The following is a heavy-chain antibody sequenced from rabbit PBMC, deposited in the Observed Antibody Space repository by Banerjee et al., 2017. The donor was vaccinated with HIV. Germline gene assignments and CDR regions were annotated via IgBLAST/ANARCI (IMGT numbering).Heavy chain of an antibody. CDR2: IGTSSGAT. Sequence: QQQLEESGGGLVKPGGTLTLTCKASGIDFSTYYYMCWVRQAPGKGLELIACIGTSSGATYYASWANGRFTISRSTSLNTVDLKMTSLTAADTATYFCASSGGAIYGYAFNLWGPGTLVTVS. V-gene: IGHV1S43*01. CDR3: ASSGGAIYGYAFNL. D-gene: IGHD6-1*01. CDR1: GIDFSTYYY. J-gene: IGHJ4*01.